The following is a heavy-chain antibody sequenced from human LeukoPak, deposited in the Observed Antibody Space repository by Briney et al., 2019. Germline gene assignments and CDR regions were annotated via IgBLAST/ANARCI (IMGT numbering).Heavy chain of an antibody. CDR2: IYTSGRT. J-gene: IGHJ4*02. CDR3: AREFYGGQPAY. Sequence: SETPSLTCTVSGGSIKDSDWSWIRQPAGKGLDWIGRIYTSGRTNYNPSLKSRVTTSLDTSKNQFSLKLTSVTAADTAVYYCAREFYGGQPAYWGQGTLVTVSS. V-gene: IGHV4-4*07. D-gene: IGHD4-23*01. CDR1: GGSIKDSD.